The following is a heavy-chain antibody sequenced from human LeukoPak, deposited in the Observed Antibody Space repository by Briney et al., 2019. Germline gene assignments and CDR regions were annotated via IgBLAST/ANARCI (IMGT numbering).Heavy chain of an antibody. V-gene: IGHV3-23*01. CDR3: ANGGYSGYGYFDY. CDR1: GFTFSSYA. D-gene: IGHD5-12*01. J-gene: IGHJ4*02. Sequence: GGSLRLSCAASGFTFSSYAMSWVRQAPGKGLEWVSAISGSGGSTHYADSVKGRFTISRDNSKNTLYLQMNSLRAEDTAVYYCANGGYSGYGYFDYWGQGTLVTVSS. CDR2: ISGSGGST.